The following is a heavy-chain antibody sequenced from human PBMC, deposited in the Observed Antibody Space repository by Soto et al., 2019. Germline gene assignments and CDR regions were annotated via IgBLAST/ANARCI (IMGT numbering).Heavy chain of an antibody. CDR2: IYYSGST. J-gene: IGHJ5*02. V-gene: IGHV4-39*07. CDR1: GGSISSSSYY. CDR3: ARRLWFGEVGSPWSDP. D-gene: IGHD3-10*01. Sequence: SETLSLTCTVSGGSISSSSYYWGWIRQPPGKGLEWIGNIYYSGSTYYNPSLKSRVTISVDTSKNQFSLKLSSVTAADTAVYYCARRLWFGEVGSPWSDPWGQGTLVTVSS.